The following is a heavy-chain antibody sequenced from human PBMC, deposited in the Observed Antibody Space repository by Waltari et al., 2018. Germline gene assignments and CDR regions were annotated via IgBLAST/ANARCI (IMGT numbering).Heavy chain of an antibody. Sequence: QVQLVQSGTEVKKPGASVKVSCQASGYTFSNYGVSWVRQAPGQGLEWVGWDAEYNRNTHTAPTLQGNATTTTETSTATAYLELRCLTADDTAVYYCARVFDSSQFYYGSDYWGQGTLVIVSS. J-gene: IGHJ4*02. V-gene: IGHV1-18*01. CDR3: ARVFDSSQFYYGSDY. CDR1: GYTFSNYG. CDR2: DAEYNRNT. D-gene: IGHD6-19*01.